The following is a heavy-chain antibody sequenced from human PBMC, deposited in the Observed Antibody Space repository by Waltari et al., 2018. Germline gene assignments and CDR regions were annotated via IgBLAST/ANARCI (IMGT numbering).Heavy chain of an antibody. J-gene: IGHJ1*01. V-gene: IGHV4-39*01. Sequence: QLQLQESGQGLVKPSETLSLTCTVSGGSISSRSYYWGWIRQPPGKGLEWIGSIYYSGSTYYNPSLKSRVTISIDTSKNQFSLKLSSVTAADTAVYYCASGITPQHWGQGTLVTVSS. CDR3: ASGITPQH. CDR1: GGSISSRSYY. CDR2: IYYSGST. D-gene: IGHD3-10*01.